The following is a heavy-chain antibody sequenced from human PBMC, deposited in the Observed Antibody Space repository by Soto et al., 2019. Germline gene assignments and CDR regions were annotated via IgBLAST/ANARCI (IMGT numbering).Heavy chain of an antibody. V-gene: IGHV3-23*01. CDR3: AMVRDS. CDR1: GLIFTKYA. Sequence: GGSLRLSCSASGLIFTKYALNWVRQAPGKGLEWVAGISASGLETHYADSVKGRFTISRDNSKKILYLQMNSLRGDDTAIYYCAMVRDSWGQGTLVTVPQ. D-gene: IGHD2-8*01. J-gene: IGHJ4*02. CDR2: ISASGLET.